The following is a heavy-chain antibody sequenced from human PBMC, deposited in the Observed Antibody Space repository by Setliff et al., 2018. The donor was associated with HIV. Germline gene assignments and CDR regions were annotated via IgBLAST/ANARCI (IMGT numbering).Heavy chain of an antibody. CDR3: ATRYFDSASFDY. CDR1: GGFISSGTYH. D-gene: IGHD3-9*01. J-gene: IGHJ4*02. CDR2: IYSSGST. V-gene: IGHV4-61*09. Sequence: PSETLSLTCTVSGGFISSGTYHWSWIRQSAGKGLEWMGHIYSSGSTNYNPSLKSRVTISTDTSKNRFSLNLSSVTAADTAVYYCATRYFDSASFDYWGQGALVTVSS.